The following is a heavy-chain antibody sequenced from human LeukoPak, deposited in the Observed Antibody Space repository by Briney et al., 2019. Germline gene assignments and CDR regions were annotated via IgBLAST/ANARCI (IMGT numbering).Heavy chain of an antibody. CDR3: AKRNFCWSFYYYYMEV. V-gene: IGHV3-48*03. Sequence: PGGSLRLSCAASGFTFSSYEMNWVRQAPGKGLEWVSYISSSGSTIYYADSVKGRFTISRDNAKNSLYLQMNSLRAEDTAVYYCAKRNFCWSFYYYYMEVWGKGTTVTISS. D-gene: IGHD3-9*01. J-gene: IGHJ6*03. CDR1: GFTFSSYE. CDR2: ISSSGSTI.